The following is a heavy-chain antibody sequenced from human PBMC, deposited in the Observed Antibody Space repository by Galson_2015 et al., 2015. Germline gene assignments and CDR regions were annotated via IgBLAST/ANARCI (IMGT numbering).Heavy chain of an antibody. Sequence: SLRLSCAASGFTFSSYWMHWVRQAPGKGLVWVSRINSDGSSTSYADSVKGRFTISRDNAKNTLYLQMNSLRAEDTAVYYCARESGCSSPSCYAGAGFDYWGQGTLVTVSS. CDR2: INSDGSST. V-gene: IGHV3-74*01. D-gene: IGHD2-2*01. J-gene: IGHJ4*02. CDR3: ARESGCSSPSCYAGAGFDY. CDR1: GFTFSSYW.